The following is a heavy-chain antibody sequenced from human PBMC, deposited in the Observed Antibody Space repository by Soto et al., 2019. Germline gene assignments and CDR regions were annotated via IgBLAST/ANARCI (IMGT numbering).Heavy chain of an antibody. J-gene: IGHJ4*02. Sequence: EVQLVQSGAEVKKPGESLTISCKASGYNFATYWVGWVRQMPGKGLEWMGIIYPRDSDTRYSPPVQVHVTISADKSINTAYLQWSSLQASDTAMYYSARQTTSETHRYFDYWGQGTLVTVSS. CDR3: ARQTTSETHRYFDY. V-gene: IGHV5-51*01. D-gene: IGHD1-20*01. CDR2: IYPRDSDT. CDR1: GYNFATYW.